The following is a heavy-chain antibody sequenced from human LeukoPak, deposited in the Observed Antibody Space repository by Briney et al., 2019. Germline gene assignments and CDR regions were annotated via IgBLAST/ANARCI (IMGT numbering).Heavy chain of an antibody. J-gene: IGHJ2*01. V-gene: IGHV1-69*01. CDR2: IIPMYGTT. D-gene: IGHD3/OR15-3a*01. CDR1: GGTFSRYA. Sequence: SVKVSCKASGGTFSRYAISWVRQAPGQGLEWMGGIIPMYGTTNYAQKFQGRVTITADESTSTAYMELSSLRSEDTALYYCARAGLVTNPNSYWYFDLWGRGTLVTVSS. CDR3: ARAGLVTNPNSYWYFDL.